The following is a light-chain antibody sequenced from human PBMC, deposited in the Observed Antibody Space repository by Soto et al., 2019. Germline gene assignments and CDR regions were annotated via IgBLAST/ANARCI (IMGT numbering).Light chain of an antibody. CDR1: QSVRSY. V-gene: IGKV3-11*01. Sequence: EIVLTQSPATLSLSPGERATLSCRASQSVRSYLVWYQQKPGQAPRLLIYDASTRATGIPARFSGSGSGTDFTLTISSLEPEDFAVYYCHQRSNWPLTFGGGTRVEIK. CDR2: DAS. CDR3: HQRSNWPLT. J-gene: IGKJ4*01.